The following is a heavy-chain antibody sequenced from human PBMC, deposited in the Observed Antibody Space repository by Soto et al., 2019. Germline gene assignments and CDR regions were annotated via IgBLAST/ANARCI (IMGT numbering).Heavy chain of an antibody. Sequence: QVQLQESGPGLVTPSGSLSLTCAVSGASITSHSWWSWVRQPPGKGLEWIGEVYHTGSTNYNSSLESRVIITVVKSKNEFALTLNSVTAADTAVYFCARIWPGGNFPPYYFDSWGRVTLVTVSS. CDR3: ARIWPGGNFPPYYFDS. CDR2: VYHTGST. V-gene: IGHV4-4*02. J-gene: IGHJ4*02. D-gene: IGHD4-4*01. CDR1: GASITSHSW.